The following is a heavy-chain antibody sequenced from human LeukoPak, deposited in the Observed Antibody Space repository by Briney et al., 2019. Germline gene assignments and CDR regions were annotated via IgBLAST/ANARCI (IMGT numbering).Heavy chain of an antibody. J-gene: IGHJ4*02. CDR1: GDSVNSPYW. Sequence: SGTLSLTCAVSGDSVNSPYWWTWVRQPPGKGLEWIGEIYPIGSPNYNSSLEGRVTISMDRFKNQFSLLLNSVTAADTAIYYCTRHDYLTSGYNFWGQGALVTVSS. CDR2: IYPIGSP. D-gene: IGHD5-24*01. CDR3: TRHDYLTSGYNF. V-gene: IGHV4-4*02.